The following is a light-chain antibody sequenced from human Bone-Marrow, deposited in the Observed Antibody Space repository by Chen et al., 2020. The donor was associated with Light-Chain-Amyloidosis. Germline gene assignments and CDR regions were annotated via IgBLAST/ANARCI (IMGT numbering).Light chain of an antibody. CDR3: CSYADAGTYV. Sequence: QSALTQPASVAGSPGQSITISCTATRSDIGSFNLVSWYQHHPDKAPKLIIYEVEKRPSGVSDRFSGSRSGNTASLTISGLQADDEAAYYCCSYADAGTYVFVTGTEVTVL. CDR1: RSDIGSFNL. J-gene: IGLJ1*01. CDR2: EVE. V-gene: IGLV2-23*02.